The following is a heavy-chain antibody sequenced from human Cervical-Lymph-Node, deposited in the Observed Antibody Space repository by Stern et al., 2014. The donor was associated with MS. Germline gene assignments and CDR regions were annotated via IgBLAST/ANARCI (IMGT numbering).Heavy chain of an antibody. Sequence: VQLVQSGGGVVQPGGSLRLSCAVSGFIFSSYGMHWVRQAPGEELEWGASISSDASEKHYADSVKDRFTISRDNPKNTMYLQMTSLRDEDTAVYYCASRQDYVDYPCNWGQGTLVTVSS. V-gene: IGHV3-30*03. CDR1: GFIFSSYG. D-gene: IGHD4-17*01. CDR2: ISSDASEK. CDR3: ASRQDYVDYPCN. J-gene: IGHJ4*02.